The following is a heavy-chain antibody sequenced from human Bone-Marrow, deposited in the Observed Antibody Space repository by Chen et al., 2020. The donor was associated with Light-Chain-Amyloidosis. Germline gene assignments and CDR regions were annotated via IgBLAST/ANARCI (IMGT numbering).Heavy chain of an antibody. J-gene: IGHJ4*02. CDR1: GSTSNDSW. CDR2: IKSDGNAT. V-gene: IGHV3-74*02. Sequence: EEHLVESGGGWVQPGRSLRLSCAAAGSTSNDSWMHPVRQVPGKGLVWVERIKSDGNATNYADSVKGRFTVSRDKAKNTLYLQKKSLRAEDTAVYYCTRGDCTSTSCFLDFWGQGTLVTVSS. D-gene: IGHD2-2*01. CDR3: TRGDCTSTSCFLDF.